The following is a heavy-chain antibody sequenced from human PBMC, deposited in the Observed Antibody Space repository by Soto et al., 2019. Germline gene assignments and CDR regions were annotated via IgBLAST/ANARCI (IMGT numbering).Heavy chain of an antibody. J-gene: IGHJ6*02. CDR2: ISYDGSNK. Sequence: GGSLRLSCAASGFTFSSYGMHWVRQAPGKGLEWVAVISYDGSNKYYADSVKGRFTISRDNSKNTLYLQMNSLRAEDTAVYYCARDSVPITMIVVAYYYYGMDVWGQGTTVTVSS. D-gene: IGHD3-22*01. CDR1: GFTFSSYG. CDR3: ARDSVPITMIVVAYYYYGMDV. V-gene: IGHV3-30*03.